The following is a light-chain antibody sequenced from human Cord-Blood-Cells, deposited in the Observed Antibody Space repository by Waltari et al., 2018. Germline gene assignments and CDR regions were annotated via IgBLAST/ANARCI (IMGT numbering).Light chain of an antibody. J-gene: IGKJ3*01. CDR3: QQYYSTPLT. Sequence: DIVMTQSPDSLAVPLGERATINCKSSQSVLYSTNNKNYLAWYQQKPAQPPKLLIYWASTRESGVPDRFSGSGSGTDFTLTISSLQAENVAVYYCQQYYSTPLTFGPGTKVDIK. CDR1: QSVLYSTNNKNY. CDR2: WAS. V-gene: IGKV4-1*01.